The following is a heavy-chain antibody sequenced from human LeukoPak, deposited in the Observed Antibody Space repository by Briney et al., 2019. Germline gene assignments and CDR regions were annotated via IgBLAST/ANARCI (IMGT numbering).Heavy chain of an antibody. J-gene: IGHJ5*02. CDR3: AGRGITIFGVVYSEFWFDP. D-gene: IGHD3-3*01. Sequence: SETLSLTCTVSGGSISSSSYYWGWIRQPPGKGLEWIGSIYYSGSTYYNPSLKSLVTISVDTSKNQFSLKLSSVTAADTAVYYCAGRGITIFGVVYSEFWFDPWGQGTLVTVSS. CDR1: GGSISSSSYY. CDR2: IYYSGST. V-gene: IGHV4-39*01.